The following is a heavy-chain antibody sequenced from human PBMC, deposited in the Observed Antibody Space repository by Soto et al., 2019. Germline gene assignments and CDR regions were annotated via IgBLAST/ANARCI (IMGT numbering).Heavy chain of an antibody. D-gene: IGHD6-19*01. Sequence: GGSLRLSCEASGFTFTSYGMLWVRQAPGKGLEWVALTWSNGKNEYYAESVKGRFTISRGNSKNTVYLEMNSLRADDTGVYYCARQWGVPYCRYVMDFRGQGSSVIVSS. V-gene: IGHV3-33*01. J-gene: IGHJ6*02. CDR2: TWSNGKNE. CDR3: ARQWGVPYCRYVMDF. CDR1: GFTFTSYG.